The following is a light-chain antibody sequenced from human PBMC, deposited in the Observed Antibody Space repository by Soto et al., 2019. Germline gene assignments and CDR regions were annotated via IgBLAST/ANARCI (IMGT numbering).Light chain of an antibody. V-gene: IGKV3-20*01. CDR2: GAS. CDR3: QQYGTSPPKYT. Sequence: VVLTQSPGTLSLSPGERATLSCRASQTVSSSHLAWYQQKPGQAPRLVLYGASDRATDIPDRFSGSGSGTDFTLTISRLEPEDFAVYYCQQYGTSPPKYTFGQGTKLEIK. CDR1: QTVSSSH. J-gene: IGKJ2*01.